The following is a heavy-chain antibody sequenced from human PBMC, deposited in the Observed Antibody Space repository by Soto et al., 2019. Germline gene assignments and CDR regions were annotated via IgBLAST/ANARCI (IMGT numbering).Heavy chain of an antibody. V-gene: IGHV4-31*03. CDR1: GGSISSGGYY. Sequence: TLETMSLTCTVSGGSISSGGYYWSWIRQHPGKGLEWIGYIYYSGSTYYNPSLKSRVTISVDTSKNQFSLKLSSVTAADTAVYYCARGGGYYYDSSGLTESYFDYWGQGTLVTVSS. CDR2: IYYSGST. J-gene: IGHJ4*02. CDR3: ARGGGYYYDSSGLTESYFDY. D-gene: IGHD3-22*01.